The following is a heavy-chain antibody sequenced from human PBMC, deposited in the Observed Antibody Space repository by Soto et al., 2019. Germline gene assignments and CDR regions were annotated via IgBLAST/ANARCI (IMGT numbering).Heavy chain of an antibody. CDR1: GGASKNYY. Sequence: SETLSLPCGVYGGASKNYYCIWVRQPPGKGLEWLGEVNHSREATYNPSLRRRLTISVDTCNNRCTLKLTYVTAADTTTSFSPRAERFRRSWYDRWGQGTKGTVSS. CDR3: PRAERFRRSWYDR. CDR2: VNHSREA. V-gene: IGHV4-34*01. D-gene: IGHD3-10*01. J-gene: IGHJ5*02.